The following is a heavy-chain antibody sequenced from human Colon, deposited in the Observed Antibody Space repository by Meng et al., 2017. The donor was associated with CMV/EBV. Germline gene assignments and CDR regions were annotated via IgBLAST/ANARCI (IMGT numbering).Heavy chain of an antibody. J-gene: IGHJ4*02. Sequence: GESLKISCAASGFTFGSYSMNWVRQAPGKGLEWISYISTSGGYKFYADSVRGRFTISRDNAKNSLYLQMNSLRVEDTAVYYCAKDIAVVGVVNGVDYWGQGTLVTVSS. V-gene: IGHV3-21*05. CDR1: GFTFGSYS. D-gene: IGHD2-15*01. CDR2: ISTSGGYK. CDR3: AKDIAVVGVVNGVDY.